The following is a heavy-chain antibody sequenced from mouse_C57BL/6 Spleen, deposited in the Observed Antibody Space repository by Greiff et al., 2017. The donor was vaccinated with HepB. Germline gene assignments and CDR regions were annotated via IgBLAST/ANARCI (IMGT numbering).Heavy chain of an antibody. Sequence: EVKLMESGGDLVKPGGSLKLSCAASGFTFSSYGMSWVRQTPDKRLEWVATISSGGSYTYYPDSVKGRFTISRDNAKKSLYLQMSSLKAEDTAMYYCARHKTTGYYFDYWGQGTTLTVSS. CDR2: ISSGGSYT. D-gene: IGHD1-1*01. J-gene: IGHJ2*01. CDR3: ARHKTTGYYFDY. V-gene: IGHV5-6*01. CDR1: GFTFSSYG.